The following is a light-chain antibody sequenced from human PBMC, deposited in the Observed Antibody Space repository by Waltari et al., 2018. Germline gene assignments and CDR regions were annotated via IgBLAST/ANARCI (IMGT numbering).Light chain of an antibody. CDR3: NSYTGSSSWV. CDR2: DVS. CDR1: SGDVGFYNY. J-gene: IGLJ3*02. Sequence: QSALTQPASVSGSPGQSLTISCYGTSGDVGFYNYFSWYQQHPGKAPKLMIYDVSQRPSGVSDRFSGSKSGNTASLTISGLQAEDEADYYCNSYTGSSSWVFGGGTKVTVL. V-gene: IGLV2-14*01.